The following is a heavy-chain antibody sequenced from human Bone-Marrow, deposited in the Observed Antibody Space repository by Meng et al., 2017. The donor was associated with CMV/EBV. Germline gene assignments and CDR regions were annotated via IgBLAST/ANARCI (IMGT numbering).Heavy chain of an antibody. CDR1: GGTFSSYA. J-gene: IGHJ1*01. V-gene: IGHV1-69*05. Sequence: SVKVSCKASGGTFSSYAISWVRQAPGQGLEWMGGIIPIFGTANYAQKFQGRVTITTDESTSTAYMELSSLRSEDTAVYYCARVGGEWLVLSPYFQHWGRGTLVTVSS. D-gene: IGHD6-19*01. CDR3: ARVGGEWLVLSPYFQH. CDR2: IIPIFGTA.